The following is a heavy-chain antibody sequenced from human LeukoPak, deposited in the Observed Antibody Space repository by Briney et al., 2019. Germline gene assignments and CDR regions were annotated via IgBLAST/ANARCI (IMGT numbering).Heavy chain of an antibody. CDR3: SRGSALVTAYRGGNWFDP. Sequence: ASVKVSCKASGYTFNDYYMHWLRQAPGQGLEWMGWINPNSLATRYGQKFKGRAPMTTDTSVSTAYMELSRLTSDDSAVYYCSRGSALVTAYRGGNWFDPWGQGSLVTVSS. J-gene: IGHJ5*02. CDR1: GYTFNDYY. V-gene: IGHV1-2*02. D-gene: IGHD5-18*01. CDR2: INPNSLAT.